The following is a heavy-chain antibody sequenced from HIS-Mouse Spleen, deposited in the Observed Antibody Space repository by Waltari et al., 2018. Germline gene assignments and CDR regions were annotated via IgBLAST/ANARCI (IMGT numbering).Heavy chain of an antibody. CDR1: GFTFSRYG. Sequence: QVQLVESGGGVVQPGRSLRLSCAASGFTFSRYGMHWVRQAPGRGLEWVEVILYDGSNKSYAGSVKGRFTISRDNSKNTLYLQMNSLRAEDTAVYYCAKDKHHAFDYWGQGTLVTVSS. V-gene: IGHV3-30*18. CDR2: ILYDGSNK. CDR3: AKDKHHAFDY. J-gene: IGHJ4*02.